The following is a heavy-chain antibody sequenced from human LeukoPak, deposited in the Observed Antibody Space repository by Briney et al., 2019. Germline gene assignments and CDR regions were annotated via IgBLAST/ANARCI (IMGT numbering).Heavy chain of an antibody. D-gene: IGHD3-10*01. V-gene: IGHV4-34*01. CDR1: GGSFSGYY. J-gene: IGHJ4*02. CDR3: ARGKMVRGVIFDY. CDR2: INHSGST. Sequence: SETLSLTCAVYGGSFSGYYWSWIRQPPGKGLEWIGEINHSGSTNYNPSLKSRVTISVDTSKNQFSLKLSSVTAADTAVYYYARGKMVRGVIFDYWGQGTLVTVSS.